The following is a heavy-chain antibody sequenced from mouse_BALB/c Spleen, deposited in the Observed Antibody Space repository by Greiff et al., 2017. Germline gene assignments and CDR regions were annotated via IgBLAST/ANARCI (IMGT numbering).Heavy chain of an antibody. Sequence: VMLVESGGGLVKPGGSLKLSCAASGFTFSDYYMYWVRQTPEKRLVWVATISDGGSYTYYPDSVKGRFTISRDNAKNNLYLQMSSLKSEDTAMYYCARGYYYGNYAMDYWGQGTSVTVSS. J-gene: IGHJ4*01. CDR2: ISDGGSYT. CDR3: ARGYYYGNYAMDY. CDR1: GFTFSDYY. V-gene: IGHV5-4*02. D-gene: IGHD1-1*01.